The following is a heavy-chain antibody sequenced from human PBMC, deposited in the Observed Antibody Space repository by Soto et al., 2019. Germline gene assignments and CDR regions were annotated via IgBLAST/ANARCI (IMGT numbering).Heavy chain of an antibody. V-gene: IGHV3-30-3*01. CDR1: GFTFSSYA. J-gene: IGHJ4*02. D-gene: IGHD3-3*01. CDR3: ARDKRELRFLEWSYYFDC. Sequence: QVQLVESGGGVVQPGRSLTLSCAASGFTFSSYAMHWVRQAPGKGLEWVAVISYDGSNKYYADSVKGRFTISRDNSKNTLYLQMNSLRAEDTAVYYCARDKRELRFLEWSYYFDCWGQGTLVTVSS. CDR2: ISYDGSNK.